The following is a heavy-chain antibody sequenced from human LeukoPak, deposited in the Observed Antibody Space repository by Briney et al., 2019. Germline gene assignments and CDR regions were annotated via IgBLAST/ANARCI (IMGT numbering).Heavy chain of an antibody. J-gene: IGHJ6*02. CDR3: TRGGDFDWYPHYYYGMDV. D-gene: IGHD3-9*01. CDR2: IYYSGST. Sequence: PSETLSLTCTVSGGSISSSSYYWGWIRQPPGKGLEWIGSIYYSGSTYYNPSLKSRVTISVDTSKNQFSLKLSSVTAADTAVYYCTRGGDFDWYPHYYYGMDVWGQGTTVTVSS. V-gene: IGHV4-39*07. CDR1: GGSISSSSYY.